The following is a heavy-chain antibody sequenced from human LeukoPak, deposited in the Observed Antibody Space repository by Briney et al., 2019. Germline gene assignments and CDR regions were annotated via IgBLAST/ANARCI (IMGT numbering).Heavy chain of an antibody. Sequence: GSLRLSCAASGFTFSSYAMSWVRQAPGKGLEWVGNIKQDGSEKYYVDSVKGRFTISRDNAKNSLYLQMISLRAEDTAIYYCARDYYGSGSHDYWGQGTLVTVSS. CDR3: ARDYYGSGSHDY. CDR1: GFTFSSYA. CDR2: IKQDGSEK. V-gene: IGHV3-7*01. J-gene: IGHJ4*02. D-gene: IGHD3-10*01.